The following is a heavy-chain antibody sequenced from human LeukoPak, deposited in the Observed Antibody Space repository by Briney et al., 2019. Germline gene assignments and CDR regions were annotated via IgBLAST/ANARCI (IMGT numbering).Heavy chain of an antibody. CDR3: ARWGAFTMIAPNFQH. Sequence: GASVKVSCKASGYTFTSYGISWVRQAPGQGLEWMGWISAYNGNTNYAQKLQGRVTMTTDTSTSTAYMELRSLRSDDTAVYYCARWGAFTMIAPNFQHWGQGTLVTVSS. CDR1: GYTFTSYG. CDR2: ISAYNGNT. V-gene: IGHV1-18*01. J-gene: IGHJ1*01. D-gene: IGHD3-22*01.